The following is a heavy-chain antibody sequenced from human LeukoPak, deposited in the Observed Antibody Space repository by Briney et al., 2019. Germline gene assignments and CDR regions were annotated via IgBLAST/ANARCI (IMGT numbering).Heavy chain of an antibody. V-gene: IGHV4-4*07. D-gene: IGHD3-3*01. CDR2: IYTSGST. Sequence: PSETLSLTCTVSGGSISSYYWSWIRQPAGKGLEWIGRIYTSGSTNYNPSLKSRVTMSVDTSKNQFSLKLRSVTAADTAVYYCARDRPIDFWSGYSLDYWGQGTLVTVSS. CDR3: ARDRPIDFWSGYSLDY. CDR1: GGSISSYY. J-gene: IGHJ4*02.